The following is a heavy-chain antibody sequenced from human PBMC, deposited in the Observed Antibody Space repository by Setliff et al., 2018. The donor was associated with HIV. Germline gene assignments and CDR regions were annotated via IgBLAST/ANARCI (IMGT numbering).Heavy chain of an antibody. D-gene: IGHD6-6*01. CDR2: INHSGST. CDR1: GGSFSGYY. V-gene: IGHV4-34*01. Sequence: PSETLSLTCAVYGGSFSGYYWSWIRQPPGEGLEWIGEINHSGSTNYNPSLKSRVAISVDTSKYQFSVKLSSVTAADTAVYYCARGRHNSSSAPFAIDFWGQGMLVTVSS. CDR3: ARGRHNSSSAPFAIDF. J-gene: IGHJ4*02.